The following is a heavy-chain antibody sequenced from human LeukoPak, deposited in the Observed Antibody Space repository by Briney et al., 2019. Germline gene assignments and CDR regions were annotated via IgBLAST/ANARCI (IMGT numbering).Heavy chain of an antibody. D-gene: IGHD3-3*01. Sequence: PGGSLRLSCAASGFTFNNYAISWVRQAPGKGLEWVSDISGSGDSTYYADSVKGRFTISRDSSKNTLYLQMNSLRPEDTAVYYCAKKSYYDFWKDHYRPQFDQWGQGTLVTVSS. CDR1: GFTFNNYA. J-gene: IGHJ4*02. V-gene: IGHV3-23*01. CDR3: AKKSYYDFWKDHYRPQFDQ. CDR2: ISGSGDST.